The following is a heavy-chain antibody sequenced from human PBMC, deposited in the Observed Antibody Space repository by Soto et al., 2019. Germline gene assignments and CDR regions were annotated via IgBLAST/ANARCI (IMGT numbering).Heavy chain of an antibody. J-gene: IGHJ4*02. D-gene: IGHD5-12*01. CDR2: IRSERNSYAT. Sequence: EVQLVESGGGLVQSGGSLKLSCTASGFTFSGSAIHWVRQASGKGLEWVGRIRSERNSYATAYAASLEGRVAISRDDSKNAAYLQINRQKNEDTAVDYCTRHGGYHHETSDYWGQGTLVTVSS. CDR1: GFTFSGSA. CDR3: TRHGGYHHETSDY. V-gene: IGHV3-73*02.